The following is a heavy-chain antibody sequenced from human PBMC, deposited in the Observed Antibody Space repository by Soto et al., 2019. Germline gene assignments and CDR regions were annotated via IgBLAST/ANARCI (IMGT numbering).Heavy chain of an antibody. CDR3: AAGGSGYYAN. J-gene: IGHJ4*02. Sequence: EVPLVESGGDLVQPGGSLRLSCAASGFTFSTYWMHWVRQAPGKGLLWVSRIKTDGTYATYADSVKGRFTISRDNAKNALYLQMNCLRVEDTAVYYCAAGGSGYYANWGQGTLVTVSS. CDR2: IKTDGTYA. CDR1: GFTFSTYW. D-gene: IGHD3-22*01. V-gene: IGHV3-74*01.